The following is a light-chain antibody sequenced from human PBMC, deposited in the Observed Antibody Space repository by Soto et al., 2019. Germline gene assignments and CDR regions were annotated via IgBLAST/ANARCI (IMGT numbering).Light chain of an antibody. J-gene: IGKJ4*01. CDR2: KAS. V-gene: IGKV1-5*03. CDR3: QQYNSYSLT. Sequence: DIQMTQSPSSLSASVGDRVTITCRASQSISSYLNWYQHKPGKAPKLLIYKASSLESGVPSRFSGSGSGTEFTLTISSLQPDDFATYYCQQYNSYSLTFGGGTKVDIK. CDR1: QSISSY.